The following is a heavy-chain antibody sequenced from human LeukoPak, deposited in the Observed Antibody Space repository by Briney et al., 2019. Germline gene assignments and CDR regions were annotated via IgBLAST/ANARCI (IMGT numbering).Heavy chain of an antibody. D-gene: IGHD2-21*02. V-gene: IGHV1-8*03. CDR2: VNPNSGNT. CDR3: ARDPHPCGGDCYTNGAFDI. CDR1: GYTFTSYD. Sequence: ASVKVSCKASGYTFTSYDINWVRQAAGQGLEWMGYVNPNSGNTGYAQNFQGRVTITRTTSISTAYMEVSGLRSDDTAVYYCARDPHPCGGDCYTNGAFDIWGQGTLVTVSS. J-gene: IGHJ3*02.